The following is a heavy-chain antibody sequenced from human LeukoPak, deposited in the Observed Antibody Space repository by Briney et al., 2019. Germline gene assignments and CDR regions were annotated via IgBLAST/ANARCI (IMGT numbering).Heavy chain of an antibody. CDR1: GFTFSSYA. CDR3: AKGRGYSYGYYFDY. CDR2: ISGSGGST. V-gene: IGHV3-23*01. Sequence: GGSLRLSCAASGFTFSSYAMSWVRQAPGKGREWVSAISGSGGSTYYADSVKGRFTISRDNSKNTLYLQMNSLRAEDTAVYYCAKGRGYSYGYYFDYWGQGTLVTVSS. J-gene: IGHJ4*02. D-gene: IGHD5-18*01.